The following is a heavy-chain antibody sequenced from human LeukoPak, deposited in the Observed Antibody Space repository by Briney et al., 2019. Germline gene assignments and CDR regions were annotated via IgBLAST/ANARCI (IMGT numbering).Heavy chain of an antibody. CDR3: VRGYSFGPYGMDV. J-gene: IGHJ6*02. CDR1: GFPFSSYA. V-gene: IGHV3-64D*09. CDR2: ISDSGGST. D-gene: IGHD2-15*01. Sequence: GGSLRLSCSASGFPFSSYAMHWVRQAPGKGLEYVSAISDSGGSTYYADSVKDRFTISRDNSKNTLYLQMSSLRAEDTAVYFCVRGYSFGPYGMDVWGQGTTVTVSS.